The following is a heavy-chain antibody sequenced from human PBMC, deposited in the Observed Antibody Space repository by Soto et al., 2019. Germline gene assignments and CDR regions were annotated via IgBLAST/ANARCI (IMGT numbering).Heavy chain of an antibody. D-gene: IGHD4-17*01. J-gene: IGHJ4*02. V-gene: IGHV3-21*01. Sequence: PGGSLRLSCAASGFTFSSYSMNWVRQAPGKGLEWVSSISSSSSYIYYADSVKGRFTISRDNAKNSLYLQMNSLRAEDTAVYYCARGSLHYGDHRNFYYWGQGXLFTVSS. CDR3: ARGSLHYGDHRNFYY. CDR1: GFTFSSYS. CDR2: ISSSSSYI.